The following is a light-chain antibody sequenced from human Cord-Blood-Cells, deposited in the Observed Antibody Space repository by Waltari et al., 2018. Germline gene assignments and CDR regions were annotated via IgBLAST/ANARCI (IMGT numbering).Light chain of an antibody. Sequence: EIVLTQSPATLSLSPGERATLSCRASQSVSSYLAWYQQKPGQAPRILIYDASNRATGIPAMFSGSGSGTDFTLTISSLEPEDFAVYYCQQRSNWPWTFGQGTKVEIK. CDR1: QSVSSY. CDR3: QQRSNWPWT. V-gene: IGKV3-11*01. J-gene: IGKJ1*01. CDR2: DAS.